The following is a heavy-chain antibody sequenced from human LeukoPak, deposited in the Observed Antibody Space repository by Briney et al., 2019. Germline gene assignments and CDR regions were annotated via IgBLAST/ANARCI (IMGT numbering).Heavy chain of an antibody. Sequence: PSETLSLTCTVSGGSISSYYWSWIRQPPGKGLGWIGYIYYSGSTNYNPSLKSRVTISVDTSKNQFSLKLSSVTAADTAVYYCARDVGSSWYWGQGTLVTVSS. CDR2: IYYSGST. V-gene: IGHV4-59*12. J-gene: IGHJ4*02. CDR1: GGSISSYY. CDR3: ARDVGSSWY. D-gene: IGHD6-13*01.